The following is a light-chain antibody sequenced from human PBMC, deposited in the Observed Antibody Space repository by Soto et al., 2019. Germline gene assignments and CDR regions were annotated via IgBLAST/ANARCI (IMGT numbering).Light chain of an antibody. J-gene: IGLJ1*01. CDR3: CSHAGSYNIYV. Sequence: QSALTQPRSVSGSPGQSVTISCTGTSSDVGGYNYVSWYQQRPGKVPKLIIYDVSKRPSGVPDRFSGSKSGNTASLTISGLQAEDEADYYSCSHAGSYNIYVFGTGTKLTVL. CDR2: DVS. V-gene: IGLV2-11*01. CDR1: SSDVGGYNY.